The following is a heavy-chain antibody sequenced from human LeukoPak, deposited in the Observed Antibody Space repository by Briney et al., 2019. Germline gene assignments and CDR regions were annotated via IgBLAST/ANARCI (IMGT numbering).Heavy chain of an antibody. J-gene: IGHJ6*03. D-gene: IGHD1-26*01. CDR2: IKPDGSQI. Sequence: GGSLRLSCAASGFTFSTYWMTWVRQAPGKGLEWVANIKPDGSQIYYVDSVKGRFTISRDNAKNSLYLQMNSLRAEDTAVYYCARRGWELLPPLYYYYYMDVWGKGTTVTVSS. CDR3: ARRGWELLPPLYYYYYMDV. V-gene: IGHV3-7*01. CDR1: GFTFSTYW.